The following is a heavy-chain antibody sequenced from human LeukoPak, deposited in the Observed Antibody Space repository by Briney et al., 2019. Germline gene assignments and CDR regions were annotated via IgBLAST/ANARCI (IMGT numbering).Heavy chain of an antibody. CDR1: GYTFTSYG. D-gene: IGHD2-21*02. V-gene: IGHV1-18*01. CDR3: ARVSYPHIVVVTASRIIDY. CDR2: ISAYNGNT. Sequence: GASVKVSCKASGYTFTSYGISWVRQAPGQGLEWMGWISAYNGNTNYAQKLQGRVTMTTDTSTSTAYMELRSLRSDDTAVYYCARVSYPHIVVVTASRIIDYWGQGTLVTVSS. J-gene: IGHJ4*02.